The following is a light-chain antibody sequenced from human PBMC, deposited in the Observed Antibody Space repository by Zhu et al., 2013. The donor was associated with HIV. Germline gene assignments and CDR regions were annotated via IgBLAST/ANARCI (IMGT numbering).Light chain of an antibody. J-gene: IGKJ4*01. CDR1: QSVNNNY. CDR3: QQYGSSPRT. Sequence: ETVLTQSPGTLSLSPGEGATLSCRASQSVNNNYLAWYQQKPGQAPRLLIWGASNRATGIPDRFSGSGSGTDFTLTITRLEPGDFAVYYCQQYGSSPRTFGGGTKVEIK. CDR2: GAS. V-gene: IGKV3-20*01.